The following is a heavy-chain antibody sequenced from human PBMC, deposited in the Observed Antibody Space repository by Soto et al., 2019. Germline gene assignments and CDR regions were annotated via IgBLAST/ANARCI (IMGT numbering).Heavy chain of an antibody. J-gene: IGHJ4*02. D-gene: IGHD6-13*01. CDR1: GGSISSGDYY. CDR3: ARDVPPSSWYYPYFDY. V-gene: IGHV4-30-4*02. CDR2: IYYSGST. Sequence: SETPSLTCTVSGGSISSGDYYWSWIRQVPGKGLEWIGYIYYSGSTYYNPSLKSRVIISVDTSTSTAYMELRSLRSDDTAVYYCARDVPPSSWYYPYFDYWGQGTLVTVSS.